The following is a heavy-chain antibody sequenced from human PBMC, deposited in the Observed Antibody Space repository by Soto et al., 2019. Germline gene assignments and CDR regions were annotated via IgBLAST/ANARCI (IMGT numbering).Heavy chain of an antibody. D-gene: IGHD2-2*01. CDR2: ISGGSGST. V-gene: IGHV3-23*01. CDR3: AKRALEWRHGSRTTWYPFDH. J-gene: IGHJ5*02. CDR1: GFTFSSYA. Sequence: EVQLLESGGGLVQPGGSLRLSCPASGFTFSSYALSWVRQAPGKGLEWVSGISGGSGSTHHADSVKGRFTISRDDSKSTLYLPMNSLRAEDTAIYYCAKRALEWRHGSRTTWYPFDHWGQGTLVTVSS.